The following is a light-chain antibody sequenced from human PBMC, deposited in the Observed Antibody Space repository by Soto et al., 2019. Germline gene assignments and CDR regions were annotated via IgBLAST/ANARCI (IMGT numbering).Light chain of an antibody. J-gene: IGKJ1*01. V-gene: IGKV3-20*01. Sequence: EIVLTQSPGTLSLSPGERATLSCRASQSVSSTYLAWYQHKPGQAPRLLIYGAFSRATGIPDRFSGSGSGTDFIFTISRLEPEDFAVYYCQQYGSSPWTFGQGTKVEIK. CDR2: GAF. CDR1: QSVSSTY. CDR3: QQYGSSPWT.